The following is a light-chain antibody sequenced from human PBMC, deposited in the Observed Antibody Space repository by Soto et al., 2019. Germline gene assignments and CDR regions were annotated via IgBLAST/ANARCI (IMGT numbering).Light chain of an antibody. V-gene: IGLV2-14*01. CDR1: SSDVGGYNY. Sequence: QSALTQPASVSGSPGQSITISCTGTSSDVGGYNYVSWYQQHPGKAPKLMIYDVSNRPSGVSNRFAGSKSGNTASLTISGLQAEDEAEYYFSSYTSSSTYVFGTGPKVTVL. CDR2: DVS. CDR3: SSYTSSSTYV. J-gene: IGLJ1*01.